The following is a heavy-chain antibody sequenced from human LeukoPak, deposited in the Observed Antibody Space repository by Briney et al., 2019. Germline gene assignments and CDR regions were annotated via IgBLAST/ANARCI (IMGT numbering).Heavy chain of an antibody. CDR1: GFTFSDYN. Sequence: GGSLRLSCAASGFTFSDYNMSWISQAPGKGLEWVSYISSSGSTIYYADSVKGRFTISRDNAKNSLYLQMNSLRAEDTAVYYCARVPQQLVPSGWFDPWGQGTLVTVSS. CDR2: ISSSGSTI. D-gene: IGHD6-13*01. J-gene: IGHJ5*02. V-gene: IGHV3-11*01. CDR3: ARVPQQLVPSGWFDP.